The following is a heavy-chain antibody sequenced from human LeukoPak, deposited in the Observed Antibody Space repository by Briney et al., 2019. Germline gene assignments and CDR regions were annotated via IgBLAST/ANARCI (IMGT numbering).Heavy chain of an antibody. D-gene: IGHD3-3*01. CDR3: AREGADGYYPFDY. V-gene: IGHV3-33*01. CDR1: GFTFSSYG. Sequence: PGGSLRLSCAASGFTFSSYGMHWVRQAPGKGLEWVAVIWYDGSNKYYADSVKGRFTISRDNSKNTLYLQMNSLRAEDTAVYYCAREGADGYYPFDYWGQGTLVTVSS. CDR2: IWYDGSNK. J-gene: IGHJ4*02.